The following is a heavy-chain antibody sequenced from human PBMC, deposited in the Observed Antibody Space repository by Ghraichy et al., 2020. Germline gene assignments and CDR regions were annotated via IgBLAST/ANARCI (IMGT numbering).Heavy chain of an antibody. CDR2: IKSDGSST. CDR1: GFTLSNYW. V-gene: IGHV3-74*01. Sequence: LSLTCAASGFTLSNYWMHWVRQVPGKGLVWVSRIKSDGSSTIYADSVKGRFTISRDNAKNTLYLQMNSLRAEDTAVYYCAREYCRGGRCYFGTGGSHLDSWGQGVMVTVSS. D-gene: IGHD2-15*01. J-gene: IGHJ4*02. CDR3: AREYCRGGRCYFGTGGSHLDS.